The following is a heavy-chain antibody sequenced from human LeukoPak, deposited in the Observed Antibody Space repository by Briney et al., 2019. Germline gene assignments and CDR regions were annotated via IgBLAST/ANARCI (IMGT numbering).Heavy chain of an antibody. Sequence: SSETLSLTCTVSGGSISSGSYYWSWIRQPAGKGLEWIGRIYTSGSTNYNPSLKSRVTISVDTSKNQFSLKLSSVTAADTAVYYCARGVAAWGPDYWGQGTLVTVSS. V-gene: IGHV4-61*02. J-gene: IGHJ4*02. D-gene: IGHD6-13*01. CDR2: IYTSGST. CDR1: GGSISSGSYY. CDR3: ARGVAAWGPDY.